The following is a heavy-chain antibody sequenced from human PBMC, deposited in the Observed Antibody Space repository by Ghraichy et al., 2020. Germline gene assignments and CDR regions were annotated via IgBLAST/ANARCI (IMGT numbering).Heavy chain of an antibody. J-gene: IGHJ4*02. CDR2: ITSNGGST. D-gene: IGHD6-13*01. CDR1: GFTFSNYA. V-gene: IGHV3-64*01. Sequence: GESLNISCAASGFTFSNYAMHWVRQAPGKGLEYVSSITSNGGSTYYANSVKDRFTISRDNSKNMLYLQMGSLKGEDMAVYYCARDEAGYSSNWGQGTLVTVS. CDR3: ARDEAGYSSN.